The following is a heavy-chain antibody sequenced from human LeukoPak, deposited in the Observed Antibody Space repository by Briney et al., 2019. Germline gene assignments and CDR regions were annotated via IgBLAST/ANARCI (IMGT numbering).Heavy chain of an antibody. CDR3: ARDIDYGDYEW. CDR2: ISSSSSTI. V-gene: IGHV3-48*04. D-gene: IGHD4-17*01. CDR1: GFTFSSYS. J-gene: IGHJ4*02. Sequence: GGSLRLSCAASGFTFSSYSMNWVRQAPGKGLEWVSYISSSSSTIYYADSVKGRLTISRDNAKNSLYLQMNSLRAEDTAVYYCARDIDYGDYEWWGQGTLVTVSS.